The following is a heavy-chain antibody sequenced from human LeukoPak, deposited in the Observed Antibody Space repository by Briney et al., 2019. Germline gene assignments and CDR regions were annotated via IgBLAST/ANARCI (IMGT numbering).Heavy chain of an antibody. CDR3: ARDVLSGFDY. CDR1: GGSISSYY. Sequence: NPSETLSLTCTVSGGSISSYYWSWIRQPPGKGLEWTGYIYYSGSTNYNPSLKSRVTISVDTSKNQFSLKLSSVAAADTAVYYCARDVLSGFDYWGQGTLVTVSS. D-gene: IGHD3-16*01. CDR2: IYYSGST. V-gene: IGHV4-59*01. J-gene: IGHJ4*02.